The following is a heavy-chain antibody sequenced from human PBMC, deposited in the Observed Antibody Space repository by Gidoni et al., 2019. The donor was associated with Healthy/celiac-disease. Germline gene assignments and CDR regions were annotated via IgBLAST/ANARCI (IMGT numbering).Heavy chain of an antibody. CDR3: ARAFLGATEDDAFDI. CDR2: ISAYNGNT. Sequence: QVQLVHAGAEVKTPVASVQVSCNASCSTFTSYGISWLRQAPGPGLEWMGWISAYNGNTNYAQKLQGRVTMTTDTSTSTAYMELRSLRSDDTAVYYCARAFLGATEDDAFDIWGQGTMVTVSS. CDR1: CSTFTSYG. V-gene: IGHV1-18*01. D-gene: IGHD1-26*01. J-gene: IGHJ3*02.